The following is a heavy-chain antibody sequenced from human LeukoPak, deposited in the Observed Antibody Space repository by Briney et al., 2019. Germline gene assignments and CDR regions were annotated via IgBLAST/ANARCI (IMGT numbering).Heavy chain of an antibody. CDR3: ARDQEWLVRGCGGY. V-gene: IGHV1-18*01. CDR1: GYTFTSYG. Sequence: GASVKVSCKASGYTFTSYGISWVRQAPGQGLEWMGWISAYNGNTNYAQKLQGRVTMTTDTSTSTAYMELRSLRSDDTAVYYCARDQEWLVRGCGGYWGQGTLVTVSS. D-gene: IGHD6-19*01. J-gene: IGHJ4*02. CDR2: ISAYNGNT.